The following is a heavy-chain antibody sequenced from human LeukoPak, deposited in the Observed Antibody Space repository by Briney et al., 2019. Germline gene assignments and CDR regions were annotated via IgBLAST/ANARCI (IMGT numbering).Heavy chain of an antibody. J-gene: IGHJ4*02. D-gene: IGHD3-22*01. CDR2: IYPGDSDT. Sequence: GESLKISCPGAGYSFTSYWIGWVRQMAGKSLEWMGIIYPGDSDTRYSPSFQGQVTISADKSISTAYLQWSSLKASDTAMYYCARLDDSSGYYLTPFDYWGQGTLVTVSS. CDR1: GYSFTSYW. CDR3: ARLDDSSGYYLTPFDY. V-gene: IGHV5-51*01.